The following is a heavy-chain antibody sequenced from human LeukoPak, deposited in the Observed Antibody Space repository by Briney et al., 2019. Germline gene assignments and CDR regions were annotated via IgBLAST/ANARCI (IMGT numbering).Heavy chain of an antibody. D-gene: IGHD1-26*01. CDR1: GGTFSSYA. CDR3: ARIRLEGGGMDV. CDR2: IIPILGIA. J-gene: IGHJ6*02. V-gene: IGHV1-69*04. Sequence: ASVKVSCKASGGTFSSYAISWVRQAPGQGLEWMGRIIPILGIANYAQKLQGRVTMTTDISTSTAYMELRSLRSDDTAVYYCARIRLEGGGMDVWGQGTTVTVSS.